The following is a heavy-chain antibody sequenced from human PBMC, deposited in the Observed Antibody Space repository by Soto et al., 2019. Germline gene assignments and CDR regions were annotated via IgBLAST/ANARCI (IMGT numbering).Heavy chain of an antibody. Sequence: QVQLQESGPGLVKPSETLSLTCTVSGGSISSYYWSWIRQPPGKGLEWIGYIYYSGSTNYNPSLKSRVTIAVDTSKNQFSLKLSSVTAADTAVYYCARVYYDILTGPDWYFDLWGRGTLVTVSS. J-gene: IGHJ2*01. CDR2: IYYSGST. D-gene: IGHD3-9*01. CDR3: ARVYYDILTGPDWYFDL. V-gene: IGHV4-59*01. CDR1: GGSISSYY.